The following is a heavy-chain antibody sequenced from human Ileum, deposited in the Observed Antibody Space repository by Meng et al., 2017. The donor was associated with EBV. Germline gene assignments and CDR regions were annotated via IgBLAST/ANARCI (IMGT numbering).Heavy chain of an antibody. CDR2: ISYDENIK. J-gene: IGHJ4*02. V-gene: IGHV3-30*18. CDR3: TNLSF. D-gene: IGHD2/OR15-2a*01. Sequence: QVRWGGSGGGLVQPGRFLRVSCEASGFSFDTFDMHWARQAPGKGLEWVAVISYDENIKFYADSVKGRFTISRDNSKNTLYLQLNSLRPDDTAFYYCTNLSFWGQGTLVTVSS. CDR1: GFSFDTFD.